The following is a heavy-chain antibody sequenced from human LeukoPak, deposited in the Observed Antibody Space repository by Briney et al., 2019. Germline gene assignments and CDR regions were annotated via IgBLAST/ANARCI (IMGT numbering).Heavy chain of an antibody. J-gene: IGHJ3*02. Sequence: GGSLRLSCAASGFTFSGHAMPWVRQGPGKGLEYVSSISSNGDTTDYTGSVKGRFTISRDSSKNTLYLQMGSLRAEDMAVYYCARGSLGAFDIWGQGTMVTVSS. V-gene: IGHV3-64*02. CDR1: GFTFSGHA. CDR3: ARGSLGAFDI. CDR2: ISSNGDTT.